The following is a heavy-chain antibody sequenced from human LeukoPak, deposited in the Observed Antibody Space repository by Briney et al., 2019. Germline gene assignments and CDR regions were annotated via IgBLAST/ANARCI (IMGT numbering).Heavy chain of an antibody. Sequence: SETLSLTCTVSGGSMSPYFWSWIRQPPEKGLEWIGYIYYGGNTKYNPSLKSRVTITVDTPNNQFSLWLTSVTAADTAVYYCARHLYYFDSSAYQDAFDIWGQGTMVPVSS. CDR3: ARHLYYFDSSAYQDAFDI. V-gene: IGHV4-59*08. J-gene: IGHJ3*02. D-gene: IGHD3-22*01. CDR1: GGSMSPYF. CDR2: IYYGGNT.